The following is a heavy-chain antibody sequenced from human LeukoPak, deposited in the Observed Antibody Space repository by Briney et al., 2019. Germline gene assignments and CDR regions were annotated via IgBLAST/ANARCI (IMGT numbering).Heavy chain of an antibody. D-gene: IGHD6-13*01. J-gene: IGHJ4*02. CDR2: ISSGFTI. CDR3: ARTDSIAAARDY. Sequence: GGSLRLSCAASGFTFSSSGMNWVRQAPGRGLEWVSYISSGFTIYYADSVKGRFTISRDNAKNSLYLQINSLRAEDTAVYYCARTDSIAAARDYWGQGTLVTVSS. CDR1: GFTFSSSG. V-gene: IGHV3-48*04.